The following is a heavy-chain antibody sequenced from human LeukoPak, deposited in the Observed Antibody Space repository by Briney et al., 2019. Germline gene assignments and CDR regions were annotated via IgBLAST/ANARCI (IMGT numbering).Heavy chain of an antibody. V-gene: IGHV1-18*01. J-gene: IGHJ4*02. CDR2: ISAYNGNT. Sequence: ASVKVSCKASGYTFTSYGISWVRQAPGQGLEWMGWISAYNGNTNYAQKLQGRVTMTTDTSTSTAYMELRSLRSDDTAVYYCASTPYYDILTGYYSPFDYWGQGTLVTVSS. D-gene: IGHD3-9*01. CDR3: ASTPYYDILTGYYSPFDY. CDR1: GYTFTSYG.